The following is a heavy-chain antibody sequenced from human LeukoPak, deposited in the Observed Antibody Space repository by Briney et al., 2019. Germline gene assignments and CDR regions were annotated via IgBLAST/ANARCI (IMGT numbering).Heavy chain of an antibody. Sequence: ASVKVSCKVSGYTLTELSMHWVRQAPGKGLEWMGGFDPEDGETIYAQKFQGRVTMTADTSTDTAYMELSSLRSEDTAVYYCATGLPYYDFWSGPAMARYFQHWGQGTLVTVSS. CDR2: FDPEDGET. J-gene: IGHJ1*01. V-gene: IGHV1-24*01. D-gene: IGHD3-3*01. CDR1: GYTLTELS. CDR3: ATGLPYYDFWSGPAMARYFQH.